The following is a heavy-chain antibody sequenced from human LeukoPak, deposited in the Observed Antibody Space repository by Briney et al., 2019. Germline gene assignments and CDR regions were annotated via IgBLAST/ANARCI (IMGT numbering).Heavy chain of an antibody. D-gene: IGHD3-10*01. CDR3: ARAPEGGIYGSGVCEV. CDR2: TIPIFGTA. V-gene: IGHV1-69*13. Sequence: ASVKVSCKASGGTFSSYAISWVRQAPGQGLEWMGGTIPIFGTANYAQKFQGRVTITADESTSTAYMELSSLRSEDTAVYYCARAPEGGIYGSGVCEVWGQGTVVTVSS. J-gene: IGHJ3*01. CDR1: GGTFSSYA.